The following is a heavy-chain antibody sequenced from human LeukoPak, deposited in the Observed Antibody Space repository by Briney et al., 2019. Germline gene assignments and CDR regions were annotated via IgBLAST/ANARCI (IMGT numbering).Heavy chain of an antibody. Sequence: SETLSLTCTVSGGSISSYYWSWIRQPPGKGLEWIGYIYYSGSTNYNPSLKSRVTISVDTSKNQFSLKLSSVTAADTAVYYCARRGEQWLGTFDYWGQGTLVTVSS. V-gene: IGHV4-59*08. CDR3: ARRGEQWLGTFDY. D-gene: IGHD6-19*01. J-gene: IGHJ4*02. CDR2: IYYSGST. CDR1: GGSISSYY.